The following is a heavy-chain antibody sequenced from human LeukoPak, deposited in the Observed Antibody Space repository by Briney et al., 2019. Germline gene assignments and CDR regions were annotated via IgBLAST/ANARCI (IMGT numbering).Heavy chain of an antibody. Sequence: GGSLRLSCAASGFTFSSYGMHWVRQAPGKGLEWVAVISYDGSNKYYADSVKGRFTISRDNSKNTLYLQMNSLRAEDTAVYYCASHDYDFWSGYSSWFDPWGQGTLVTVSS. D-gene: IGHD3-3*01. CDR1: GFTFSSYG. J-gene: IGHJ5*02. CDR2: ISYDGSNK. CDR3: ASHDYDFWSGYSSWFDP. V-gene: IGHV3-30*03.